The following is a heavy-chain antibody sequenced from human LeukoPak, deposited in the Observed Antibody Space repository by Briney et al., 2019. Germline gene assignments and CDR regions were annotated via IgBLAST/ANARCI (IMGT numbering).Heavy chain of an antibody. CDR1: GFTFSSYS. J-gene: IGHJ4*02. CDR2: ISSSSSYI. D-gene: IGHD1-26*01. Sequence: GGSLRLSCAASGFTFSSYSMNWVRQAPGKGLEWVSSISSSSSYIYYADSVKGRFTISRDNAKNSLFLQMNSLRAEDTAVYFCARVRVGGDFDSWGQGTLLTVSS. V-gene: IGHV3-21*01. CDR3: ARVRVGGDFDS.